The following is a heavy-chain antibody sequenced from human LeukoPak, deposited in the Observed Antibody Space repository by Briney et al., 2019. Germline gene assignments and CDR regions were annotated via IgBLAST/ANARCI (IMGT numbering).Heavy chain of an antibody. D-gene: IGHD3-10*01. CDR2: ISTSGSTI. CDR1: GFTFSNYE. CDR3: ARGRDYYGSGSYYH. J-gene: IGHJ4*02. V-gene: IGHV3-48*03. Sequence: GGSLRLSCAASGFTFSNYEMNWVRQAPGKGLEWVSYISTSGSTIYYADSVKGRFTISRDNAKNSLYLQMNSLRAEDTAVYYCARGRDYYGSGSYYHWGQGTLVTVSS.